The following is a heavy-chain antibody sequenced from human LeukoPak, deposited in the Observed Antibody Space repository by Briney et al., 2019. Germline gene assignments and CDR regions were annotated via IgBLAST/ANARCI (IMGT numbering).Heavy chain of an antibody. Sequence: PSETLSLTCTVSGDSISSLYWSWIRQPPGKRPEWIGSTYSSGSTNYNPSLKSRVTISVDTSKNQLSLKLTSVTAADTAMYYCAGGLQWLAHDCWGQGTLVTVSS. V-gene: IGHV4-4*08. CDR1: GDSISSLY. J-gene: IGHJ4*02. CDR3: AGGLQWLAHDC. CDR2: TYSSGST. D-gene: IGHD6-19*01.